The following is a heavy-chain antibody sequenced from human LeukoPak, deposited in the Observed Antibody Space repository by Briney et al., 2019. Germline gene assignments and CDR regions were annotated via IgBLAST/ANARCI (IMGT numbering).Heavy chain of an antibody. J-gene: IGHJ4*02. CDR1: GFTFSYYG. Sequence: PGGSLRLSCAASGFTFSYYGMDWVRQAPGKGLEWVAVISYDGSNKYYADSVKGRFTISRDNSKNTLYLQMNSLRAEDTAVYYCARGRVATELVYFDYWGQGTLVTVSS. CDR3: ARGRVATELVYFDY. D-gene: IGHD5-12*01. CDR2: ISYDGSNK. V-gene: IGHV3-30*19.